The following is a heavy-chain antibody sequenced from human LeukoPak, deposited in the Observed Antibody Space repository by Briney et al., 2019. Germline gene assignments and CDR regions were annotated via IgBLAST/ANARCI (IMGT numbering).Heavy chain of an antibody. Sequence: PTETLSLTCAVYGGSFSGYYWSWIRQPPGKGLEWIGEINHSGSTNYNPSLKSRVTISVDTSKNQFSLKLSSVTAADTAVYYCARGHGTSMVRGVILKWGQGTLVTVSS. J-gene: IGHJ4*02. V-gene: IGHV4-34*01. CDR2: INHSGST. D-gene: IGHD3-10*01. CDR3: ARGHGTSMVRGVILK. CDR1: GGSFSGYY.